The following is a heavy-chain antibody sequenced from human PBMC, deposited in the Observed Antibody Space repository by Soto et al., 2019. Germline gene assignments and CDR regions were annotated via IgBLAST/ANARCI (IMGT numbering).Heavy chain of an antibody. J-gene: IGHJ6*02. CDR2: ISGSGGST. CDR3: AKDYVLRYFDWTPESDYYYYGMDV. D-gene: IGHD3-9*01. CDR1: GFTLSSYA. Sequence: PGGSLRLSCAASGFTLSSYAMSWVRQAPGKGLEWVSAISGSGGSTYYADSVKGRFTISRDNSKNTLYLQMNSLRAEDTAVYYCAKDYVLRYFDWTPESDYYYYGMDVWGQGTTVTVSS. V-gene: IGHV3-23*01.